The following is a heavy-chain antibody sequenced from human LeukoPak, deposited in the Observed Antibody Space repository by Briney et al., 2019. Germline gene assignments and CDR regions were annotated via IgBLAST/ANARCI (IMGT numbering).Heavy chain of an antibody. Sequence: GGSLRHSCAASGFTFSSYSMNWVRQAPGKGLEWVSSISSSSSYIYYADSVKGRFTISRDNAKNSLYLQMNSLRAEDTAVYYCARALLDYYMDVWGKGTTVTVSS. J-gene: IGHJ6*03. CDR2: ISSSSSYI. CDR3: ARALLDYYMDV. CDR1: GFTFSSYS. V-gene: IGHV3-21*01.